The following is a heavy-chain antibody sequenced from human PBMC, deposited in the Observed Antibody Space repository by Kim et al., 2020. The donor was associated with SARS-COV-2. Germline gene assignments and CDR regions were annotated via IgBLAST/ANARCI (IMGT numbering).Heavy chain of an antibody. D-gene: IGHD2-15*01. Sequence: ASVKVSCKASGYTFTSYAMNWVRQAPGQGLEWMGWINTNTGNPTYAQGFTGRFVFSLDTSVSTAYLQISSLKAEDTAVYYCARVLDRGYCSGGSCYWYYYGMDVWGQGTTVTVSS. V-gene: IGHV7-4-1*02. J-gene: IGHJ6*02. CDR1: GYTFTSYA. CDR2: INTNTGNP. CDR3: ARVLDRGYCSGGSCYWYYYGMDV.